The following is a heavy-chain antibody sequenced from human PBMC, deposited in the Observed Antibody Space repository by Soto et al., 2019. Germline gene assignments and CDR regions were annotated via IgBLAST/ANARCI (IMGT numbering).Heavy chain of an antibody. CDR2: ISGSGGST. CDR3: ARSPPGYYYDSSGYSEFGAFDI. CDR1: GFTFSSYA. J-gene: IGHJ3*02. D-gene: IGHD3-22*01. V-gene: IGHV3-23*01. Sequence: GGSLRLSCAASGFTFSSYAMSWVRQAPGKGLEWVSAISGSGGSTYYADSVKGRFTISRDNSKNTLYLQMNSLRAEDTAVYYCARSPPGYYYDSSGYSEFGAFDIWGQGTMVTVSS.